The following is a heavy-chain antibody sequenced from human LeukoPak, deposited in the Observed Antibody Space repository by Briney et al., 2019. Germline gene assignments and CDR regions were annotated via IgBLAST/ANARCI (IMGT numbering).Heavy chain of an antibody. D-gene: IGHD1-1*01. Sequence: GESLQISCKGSGYSFTSYWIGWVRQMPGKGLEWMGIIYPGDSDTRYSPSFQGQVTISADKSISTAYLQWSSLKASDTAMYYCARGGDNWNDVDNWFDPWGQGTLVTVSS. J-gene: IGHJ5*02. CDR3: ARGGDNWNDVDNWFDP. CDR2: IYPGDSDT. V-gene: IGHV5-51*01. CDR1: GYSFTSYW.